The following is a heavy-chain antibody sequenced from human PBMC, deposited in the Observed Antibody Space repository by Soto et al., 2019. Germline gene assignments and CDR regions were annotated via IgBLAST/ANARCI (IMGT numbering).Heavy chain of an antibody. V-gene: IGHV1-69*01. Sequence: QVQLVQSGAEVKKPGSSVKVSCKASGGTFSSYAISWVRQAPGQGLEWMGGIIPISGTANYAQKFHCRVTITADESTSTAYMELSSLRSEDTAVYYCARSQGSSTSLEIYYYYYYGMDVWGQGTTVTVYS. J-gene: IGHJ6*02. D-gene: IGHD2-2*01. CDR1: GGTFSSYA. CDR3: ARSQGSSTSLEIYYYYYYGMDV. CDR2: IIPISGTA.